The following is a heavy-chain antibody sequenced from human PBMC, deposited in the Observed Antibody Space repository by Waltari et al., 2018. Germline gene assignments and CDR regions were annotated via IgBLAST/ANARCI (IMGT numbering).Heavy chain of an antibody. D-gene: IGHD2-21*01. CDR3: TRQPLAYCGGDCYYDAFDI. J-gene: IGHJ3*02. Sequence: EVQLVESGGGLVQPGGSLKLSCAASGFTFSGSAMHWVRQASGKGLEWVGRIRSKANSYATAYAASVKGRFTISRDDSKNTAYLQMNSLKTEDTAVYYCTRQPLAYCGGDCYYDAFDIWGQGTMVTVSS. CDR2: IRSKANSYAT. CDR1: GFTFSGSA. V-gene: IGHV3-73*02.